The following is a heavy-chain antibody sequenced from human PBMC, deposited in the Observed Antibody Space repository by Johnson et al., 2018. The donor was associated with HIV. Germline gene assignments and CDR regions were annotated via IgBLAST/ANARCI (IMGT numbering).Heavy chain of an antibody. Sequence: QVQLVGSGGGVVQPGRSLRLSCEGAGFTFSRYGMQWVRQAPGKGLEWVAVISYDGSNKYYADSVKGRFTISRDNSKNTLYLQMNSLRAEDTAVYYCARDRSTRMSGHDFEGYAFDIWGQGTMVTVSS. D-gene: IGHD5-12*01. J-gene: IGHJ3*02. V-gene: IGHV3-30*03. CDR3: ARDRSTRMSGHDFEGYAFDI. CDR2: ISYDGSNK. CDR1: GFTFSRYG.